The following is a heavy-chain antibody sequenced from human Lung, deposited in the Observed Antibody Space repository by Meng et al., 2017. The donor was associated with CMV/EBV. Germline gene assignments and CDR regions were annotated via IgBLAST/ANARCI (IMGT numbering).Heavy chain of an antibody. V-gene: IGHV3-74*01. Sequence: ESXKISXAASGFTFSSYWMHWVRQAPGKGLVWVSRINSDGSSTSYADSVKGRFTISRDNAKNTLYLQMNSLRAEDTAVYYCARDHYYDSSGLDYWGTGTXVPVAS. J-gene: IGHJ4*01. CDR3: ARDHYYDSSGLDY. D-gene: IGHD3-22*01. CDR2: INSDGSST. CDR1: GFTFSSYW.